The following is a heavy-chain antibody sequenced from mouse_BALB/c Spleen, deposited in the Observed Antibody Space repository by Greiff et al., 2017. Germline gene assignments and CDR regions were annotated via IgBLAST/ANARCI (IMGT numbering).Heavy chain of an antibody. J-gene: IGHJ4*01. CDR1: GYTFTDYA. CDR2: ISTYYGDA. Sequence: QVQLQQSGAELVRPGVSVKISCKGSGYTFTDYAMHWVKQSHAKSLEWIGVISTYYGDASYNQKFKGKATMTVDKSSSTAYMELARLTSEDSAIYYCAEAYYGSSGDYYAMDYWGQGTSVTVSS. V-gene: IGHV1S137*01. CDR3: AEAYYGSSGDYYAMDY. D-gene: IGHD1-1*01.